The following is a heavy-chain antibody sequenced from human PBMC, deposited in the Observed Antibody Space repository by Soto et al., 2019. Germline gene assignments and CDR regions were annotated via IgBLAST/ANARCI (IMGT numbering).Heavy chain of an antibody. J-gene: IGHJ4*02. CDR3: ARGSTESYPGSRIFDF. D-gene: IGHD3-10*01. CDR2: ITDTGGDA. CDR1: GLTFGSRA. V-gene: IGHV3-23*01. Sequence: CSLRLSCIASGLTFGSRAITWFRQAPGEGLQWVSTITDTGGDAKYADSVRGRFVISRDNSKKTLYLQMTSLTAEDSAMYYCARGSTESYPGSRIFDFWGRGSLVTVSA.